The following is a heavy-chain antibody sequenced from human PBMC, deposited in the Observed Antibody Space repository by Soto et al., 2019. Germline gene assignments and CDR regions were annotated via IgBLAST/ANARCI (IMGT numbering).Heavy chain of an antibody. V-gene: IGHV4-34*01. J-gene: IGHJ6*03. Sequence: PSETLSLTCAVYGGSFSGYYWSWIRQPPGKGLEWIGEINHSGSTNYNPSLKSRVTISVDTSKNQFSLKLSSVTAADTAVYYCERAKWYYYGEGSYGFGDYMDVWGKGSTVTVSS. CDR3: ERAKWYYYGEGSYGFGDYMDV. CDR2: INHSGST. CDR1: GGSFSGYY. D-gene: IGHD3-10*01.